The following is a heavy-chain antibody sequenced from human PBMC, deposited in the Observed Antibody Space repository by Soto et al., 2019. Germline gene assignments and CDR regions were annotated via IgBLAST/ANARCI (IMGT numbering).Heavy chain of an antibody. D-gene: IGHD3-22*01. CDR2: INHSGST. V-gene: IGHV4-34*01. CDR1: GGSFSGYY. J-gene: IGHJ6*02. CDR3: ARDSGDDSSGYYYYYGMDV. Sequence: PSETLSLTCAVYGGSFSGYYWSWIRQPPGKGLEWIGEINHSGSTNYNPSLKSRVTISVDTSKNQFSLKLSSVTAADTAVYYCARDSGDDSSGYYYYYGMDVWGQGTTVTVSS.